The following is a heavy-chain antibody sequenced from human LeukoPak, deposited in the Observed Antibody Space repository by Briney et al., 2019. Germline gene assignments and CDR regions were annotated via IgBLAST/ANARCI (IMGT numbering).Heavy chain of an antibody. Sequence: GGSLRLSCAASGYTFSGYGMHWVRQAPGKGLEWVAFIHYNGNNRYYADSVKGRFTIFRDNSKNTLFLQMNSLRIEDTAIYYCARDLDDYNDFPPIFQYWGQGTQVIVSS. V-gene: IGHV3-30*02. CDR1: GYTFSGYG. CDR2: IHYNGNNR. D-gene: IGHD5-24*01. CDR3: ARDLDDYNDFPPIFQY. J-gene: IGHJ1*01.